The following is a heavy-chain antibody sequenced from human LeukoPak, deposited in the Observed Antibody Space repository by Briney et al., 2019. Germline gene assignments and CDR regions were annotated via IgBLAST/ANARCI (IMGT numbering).Heavy chain of an antibody. CDR3: ASLSYNPAAIGAFDI. D-gene: IGHD2-2*02. Sequence: GGSLRLSCAASGFTFSSYAMHWVRQAPGKGLEWVAVIPYDGSNKYYADSVKGRFTISRDNSKNTLYLQMNSLKAEDTAVYYCASLSYNPAAIGAFDIWGQGTMVTVSS. CDR2: IPYDGSNK. J-gene: IGHJ3*02. V-gene: IGHV3-30-3*01. CDR1: GFTFSSYA.